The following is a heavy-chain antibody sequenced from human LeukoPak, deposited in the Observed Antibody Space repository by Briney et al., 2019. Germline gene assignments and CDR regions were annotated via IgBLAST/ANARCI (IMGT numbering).Heavy chain of an antibody. D-gene: IGHD2-15*01. V-gene: IGHV4-39*01. J-gene: IGHJ3*02. CDR3: ARPDCSGGSCYSGDAFDI. Sequence: LSETLSLTCPVSGGSISSSSYYWGWIRQPPGKGLEWIGSIYYSGSTYYNPSLKSRVTISVDTSKNQFSLKLSSVTAADTAVYYCARPDCSGGSCYSGDAFDIWGQGTMGTVSS. CDR1: GGSISSSSYY. CDR2: IYYSGST.